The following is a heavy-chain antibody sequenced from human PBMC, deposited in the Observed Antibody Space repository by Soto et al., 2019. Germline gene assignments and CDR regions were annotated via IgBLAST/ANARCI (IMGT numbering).Heavy chain of an antibody. CDR2: INSDGST. CDR1: GFTVSTYY. D-gene: IGHD2-21*01. CDR3: ARDRVEAVVQKTAFDI. J-gene: IGHJ3*02. V-gene: IGHV3-66*01. Sequence: GGSLRLSCAASGFTVSTYYMSWVRQAPGKGLEWVSVINSDGSTYYADSVQGRFTISRDNSKNTLYLQMNSLRVEDTAVYYCARDRVEAVVQKTAFDIWGQGTMVTVSS.